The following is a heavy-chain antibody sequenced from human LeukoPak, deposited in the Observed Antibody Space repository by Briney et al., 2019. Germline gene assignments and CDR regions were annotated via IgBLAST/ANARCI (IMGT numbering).Heavy chain of an antibody. CDR1: GFTFTSYG. Sequence: GGSLRLSCAASGFTFTSYGIHWVRQAPGKGLEWVAVISYDGINKYYADSVKGRFTLSRDNSKNTLSLQMNSLRTEDTAVYYCARDGEYCSGGSRYPIIDYWGQGTLVTVSS. J-gene: IGHJ4*02. V-gene: IGHV3-30*03. CDR2: ISYDGINK. D-gene: IGHD2-15*01. CDR3: ARDGEYCSGGSRYPIIDY.